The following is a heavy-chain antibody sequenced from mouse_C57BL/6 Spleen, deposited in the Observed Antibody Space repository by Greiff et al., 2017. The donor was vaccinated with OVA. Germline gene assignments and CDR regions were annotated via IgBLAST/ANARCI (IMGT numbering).Heavy chain of an antibody. D-gene: IGHD2-4*01. CDR3: ARGGEYDYDEAMDY. J-gene: IGHJ4*01. CDR1: GYAFSSSW. CDR2: IYPGDGDT. Sequence: VQLQESGPELVKPGASVKISCKASGYAFSSSWMNWVKQRPGKGLEWIGRIYPGDGDTNYNGKFKGKATLTADKSSSTAYMQLSSLTSEDSAVYFCARGGEYDYDEAMDYWGQGTSVTVSS. V-gene: IGHV1-82*01.